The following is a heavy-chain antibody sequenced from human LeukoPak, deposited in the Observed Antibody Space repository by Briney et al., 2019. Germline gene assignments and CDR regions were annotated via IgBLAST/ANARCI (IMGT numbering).Heavy chain of an antibody. D-gene: IGHD6-19*01. V-gene: IGHV3-21*01. J-gene: IGHJ3*02. CDR1: GFTFSSYS. CDR2: ISSSGSYI. CDR3: ARENGSGWTGAFDI. Sequence: GGSLRLSCAASGFTFSSYSMNWVRQAPGKGLEWVSSISSSGSYIYYADSVKGRFTISRDNAKSSVHLQMNSLRAEDTAVYYCARENGSGWTGAFDIWGQGTMVTVSS.